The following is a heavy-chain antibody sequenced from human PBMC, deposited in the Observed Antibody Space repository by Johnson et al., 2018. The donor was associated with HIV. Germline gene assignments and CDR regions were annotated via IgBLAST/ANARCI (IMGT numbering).Heavy chain of an antibody. Sequence: VQLVESGGGVVQPGRSLRLSCAASGFTFRSYAMHWVRQAPGRGLEWVAVISYDGRNKYYAASVKGRFTISRDDSKSIGYMQMNGLKTEDTAVYYCTPGSSWFGAITFDVWGQGTMVTVSS. J-gene: IGHJ3*01. CDR1: GFTFRSYA. D-gene: IGHD3-10*01. V-gene: IGHV3-30-3*01. CDR3: TPGSSWFGAITFDV. CDR2: ISYDGRNK.